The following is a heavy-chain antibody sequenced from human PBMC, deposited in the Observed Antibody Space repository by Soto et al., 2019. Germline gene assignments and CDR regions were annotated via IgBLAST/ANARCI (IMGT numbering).Heavy chain of an antibody. D-gene: IGHD2-2*01. V-gene: IGHV4-30-4*01. CDR2: IYYSGST. J-gene: IGHJ4*02. CDR3: ARVLLVSVAGQFDY. CDR1: GGSISNADYY. Sequence: PSETLSLTCTVSGGSISNADYYWSWVRQPPGKGLEWIGYIYYSGSTYYNPSLKSRVTISLDTSKNQFSLKLSSVTAADTAVYYCARVLLVSVAGQFDYWGQGTLVTVSS.